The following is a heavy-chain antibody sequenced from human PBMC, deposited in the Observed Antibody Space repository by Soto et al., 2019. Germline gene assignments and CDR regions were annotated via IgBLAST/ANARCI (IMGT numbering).Heavy chain of an antibody. CDR3: ARDWTGNTCPCLDV. CDR1: GFTFSNYA. D-gene: IGHD2-8*02. CDR2: SGGSGGTT. V-gene: IGHV3-23*01. J-gene: IGHJ6*02. Sequence: EVQLWESGGGLVQPGGSLRLSCAASGFTFSNYALTWVRQSPGKGLEWVSTSGGSGGTTYYADSVKGRFTISRYNSKNTLSLQMSSLRVEDTAISYCARDWTGNTCPCLDVWGQGTTVSVSS.